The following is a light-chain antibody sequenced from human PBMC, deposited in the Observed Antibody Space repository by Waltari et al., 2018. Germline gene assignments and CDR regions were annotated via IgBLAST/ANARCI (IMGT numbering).Light chain of an antibody. V-gene: IGLV3-19*01. CDR2: GKK. Sequence: SELTQDPVVSVALGQTVRVTCQGDSLRTYFASWYQQKPGQAPLLVIYGKKIRPSGIPDRFSGSTSGDTASLTITGAQAEDEADYYCASRDITGYPRGVFGTGTTVTVL. J-gene: IGLJ1*01. CDR3: ASRDITGYPRGV. CDR1: SLRTYF.